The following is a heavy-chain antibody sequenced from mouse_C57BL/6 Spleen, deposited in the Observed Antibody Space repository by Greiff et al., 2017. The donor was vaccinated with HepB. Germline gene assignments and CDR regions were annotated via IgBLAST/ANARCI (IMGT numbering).Heavy chain of an antibody. CDR2: INPNNGGT. D-gene: IGHD1-1*01. Sequence: VQLQQSGPELVKPGASVKIPCKASGYTFTDYNMDWVKQSHGKSLEWIGDINPNNGGTIYNQKFKGKATLTVDKSSSTAYMELRSLTSEDTAVYHCARSGSSLYWYFDVWGTGTTVTVSS. CDR1: GYTFTDYN. J-gene: IGHJ1*03. CDR3: ARSGSSLYWYFDV. V-gene: IGHV1-18*01.